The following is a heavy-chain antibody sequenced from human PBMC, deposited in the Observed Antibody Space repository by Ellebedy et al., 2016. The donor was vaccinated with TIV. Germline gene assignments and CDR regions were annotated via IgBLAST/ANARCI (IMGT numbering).Heavy chain of an antibody. CDR2: IQRDGGEK. CDR3: ARAHY. D-gene: IGHD3-10*01. CDR1: GFMFSNYW. Sequence: PGGSLRLSCAASGFMFSNYWMSWVRQAPGKGLEWVANIQRDGGEKNYVDSVKGRFTISRDNARNSLYLQMNSLRVEDTAVYYCARAHYWGQGTLVTVSS. V-gene: IGHV3-7*01. J-gene: IGHJ4*02.